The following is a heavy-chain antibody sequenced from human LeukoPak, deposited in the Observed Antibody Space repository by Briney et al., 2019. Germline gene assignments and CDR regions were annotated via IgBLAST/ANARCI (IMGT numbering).Heavy chain of an antibody. CDR1: GDSVSSNIAA. CDR3: ARYSLAEAGALDC. CDR2: TYYRSKWYY. J-gene: IGHJ4*02. D-gene: IGHD6-19*01. Sequence: PSETLSLTCSISGDSVSSNIAAWNWIRQSPSRGLEWLGRTYYRSKWYYDYALSVKSRISINPDTSKNQFPLQLNSVTPEDTAIYYCARYSLAEAGALDCWGQGTLVTVSS. V-gene: IGHV6-1*01.